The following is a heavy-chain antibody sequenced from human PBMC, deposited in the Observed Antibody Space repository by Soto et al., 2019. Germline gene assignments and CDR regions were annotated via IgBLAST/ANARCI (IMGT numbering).Heavy chain of an antibody. CDR3: ARDQIAAAGTSVYYYRMDV. D-gene: IGHD6-13*01. J-gene: IGHJ6*02. CDR1: GFTFSSYW. V-gene: IGHV3-74*01. Sequence: GGSLRLSCAASGFTFSSYWMHWVRQAPGKGLVWVSRINSDGSSTSYADSVKGRFTISRDNAKNTLYLQMNSLRAEDTAVYYCARDQIAAAGTSVYYYRMDVWGQGTTVTVSS. CDR2: INSDGSST.